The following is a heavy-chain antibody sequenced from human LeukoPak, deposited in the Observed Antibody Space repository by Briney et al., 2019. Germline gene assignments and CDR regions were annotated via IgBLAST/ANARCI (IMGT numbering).Heavy chain of an antibody. CDR3: ARAGYYYDSKRKFDP. V-gene: IGHV4-4*07. CDR2: INSSGST. J-gene: IGHJ5*02. CDR1: GDSIGYFY. D-gene: IGHD3-22*01. Sequence: SETLSLTCSVSGDSIGYFYWSWIRQAAGKGLEWIGRINSSGSTEYNASLKSRVTISVDTSKNQFSLKLSSVTAADTAVYYCARAGYYYDSKRKFDPWGQGTLVTVSS.